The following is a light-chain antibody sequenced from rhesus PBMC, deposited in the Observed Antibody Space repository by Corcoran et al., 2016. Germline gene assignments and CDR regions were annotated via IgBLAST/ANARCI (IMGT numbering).Light chain of an antibody. J-gene: IGKJ1*01. Sequence: EIVVTQSPANLSLSPGERATLSCRARQSGGTYLAWYHQRTGQAPRLLIYAASRGATGIPVRFRGSGSGTDFPPTITSLEPEDVGLYHCPQTSDLWAFGQGTKVEIK. CDR2: AAS. CDR3: PQTSDLWA. V-gene: IGKV3-24*04. CDR1: QSGGTY.